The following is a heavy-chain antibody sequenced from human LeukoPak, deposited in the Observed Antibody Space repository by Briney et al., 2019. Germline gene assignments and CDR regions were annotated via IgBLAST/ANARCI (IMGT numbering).Heavy chain of an antibody. CDR3: ATDRGAVAGTPPSFDY. J-gene: IGHJ4*02. D-gene: IGHD6-19*01. Sequence: ASVKVSCKASGGTFSSYAISWVRQAPGQGLEWMGGIIPIFGTANYAQKFQGRVTITADESTSTAYMELSSLRSEDTAVYYCATDRGAVAGTPPSFDYWGQGTLVTVSS. CDR1: GGTFSSYA. V-gene: IGHV1-69*13. CDR2: IIPIFGTA.